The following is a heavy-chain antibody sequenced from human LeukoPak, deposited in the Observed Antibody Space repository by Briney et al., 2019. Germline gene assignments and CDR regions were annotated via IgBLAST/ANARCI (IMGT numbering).Heavy chain of an antibody. CDR1: GFTFSSYS. J-gene: IGHJ3*02. V-gene: IGHV3-48*02. CDR3: AFPYYYDSSAPADAFDI. Sequence: QPGGSLRLSCAASGFTFSSYSMNWVRQAPGKGLEWVSYISTSSRTRNYADSVKGRFTISRDNAKNSLYLQMNSLRDEDTAVYYCAFPYYYDSSAPADAFDIWGQGTMVTVSS. D-gene: IGHD3-22*01. CDR2: ISTSSRTR.